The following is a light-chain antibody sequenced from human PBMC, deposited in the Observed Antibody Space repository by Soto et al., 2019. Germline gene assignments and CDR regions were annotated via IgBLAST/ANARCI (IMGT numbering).Light chain of an antibody. V-gene: IGLV2-14*01. CDR3: SSYTSSSTGV. CDR2: EVS. J-gene: IGLJ3*02. Sequence: QSALTQPASVSGSPGQSITISCTGTSSDVGGYNYVSWYQQHPGKAPKLMIYEVSNRPSGVSNRFSGSKSGNTASLTSSGLQAEDEAGYYCSSYTSSSTGVFGGGTKLTVL. CDR1: SSDVGGYNY.